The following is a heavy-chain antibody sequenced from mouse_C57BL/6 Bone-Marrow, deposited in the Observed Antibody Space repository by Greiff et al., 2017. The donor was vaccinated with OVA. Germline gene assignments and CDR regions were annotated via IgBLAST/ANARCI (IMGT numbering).Heavy chain of an antibody. V-gene: IGHV5-4*01. J-gene: IGHJ3*01. CDR2: ISDGGSYT. CDR3: ARDPSFAY. Sequence: EVKLVESGGGLVKPGGSLKLSCAASGFTFSSYAMSWVRQTPEKRLEWVATISDGGSYTYYPDNVKGRFTISRDNAKNNLYLQMRHLKSEDTAMYYCARDPSFAYWGQGTLVTVSA. CDR1: GFTFSSYA.